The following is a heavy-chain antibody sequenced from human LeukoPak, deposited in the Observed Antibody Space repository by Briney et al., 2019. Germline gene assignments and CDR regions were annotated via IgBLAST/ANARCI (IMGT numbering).Heavy chain of an antibody. CDR2: TYYSGST. CDR3: ARDPSYGMFDY. Sequence: ASETLSLTCTVSGGSISSSSYFWGWIRQPPGKGLEWIGYTYYSGSTNYNPSLKSRVTISVDTSKNQFSLKLSSVTAADTAVYYCARDPSYGMFDYWGQGTLVTVSS. J-gene: IGHJ4*02. CDR1: GGSISSSSYF. D-gene: IGHD3-16*01. V-gene: IGHV4-61*01.